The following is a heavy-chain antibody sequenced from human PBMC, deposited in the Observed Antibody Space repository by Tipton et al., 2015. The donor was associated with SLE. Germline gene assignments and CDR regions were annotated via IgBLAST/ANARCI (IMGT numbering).Heavy chain of an antibody. CDR1: GGSISSYY. CDR3: ARGGTAAGTGGIFDY. Sequence: LRLSCTVSGGSISSYYWSWIRQPPGKGLEWIGYIYYSGSTNYNPSLKSRVTISVDTSKNQFSLKLSSVTAADTAVYYCARGGTAAGTGGIFDYWGQGTLVTVSS. D-gene: IGHD6-13*01. CDR2: IYYSGST. V-gene: IGHV4-59*12. J-gene: IGHJ4*02.